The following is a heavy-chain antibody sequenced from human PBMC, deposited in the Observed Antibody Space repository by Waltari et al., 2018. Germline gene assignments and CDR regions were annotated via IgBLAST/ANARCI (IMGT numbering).Heavy chain of an antibody. Sequence: EVQLVESGGGLVQPGRSLRLPWTGLGFTFGYVGVGWVRQAPGKGLEWVGFIRSKVYGGTTKDAASVRGRFTLSRDDSKSIAFLQMNGLRTEDTAVYYCTRGNFQWSSTLDYWGQGTLVNVSS. CDR3: TRGNFQWSSTLDY. CDR2: IRSKVYGGTT. CDR1: GFTFGYVG. J-gene: IGHJ4*02. D-gene: IGHD2-15*01. V-gene: IGHV3-49*02.